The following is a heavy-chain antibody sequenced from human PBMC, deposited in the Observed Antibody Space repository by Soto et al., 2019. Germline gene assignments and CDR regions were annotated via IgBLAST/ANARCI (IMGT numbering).Heavy chain of an antibody. J-gene: IGHJ3*01. CDR2: MWYDGTNK. V-gene: IGHV3-33*01. D-gene: IGHD3-16*01. CDR1: GFTFRIYS. CDR3: ARDATFGTKGGSFDV. Sequence: GGSLRLSCAASGFTFRIYSMHWVRQSPGKGLEWVAVMWYDGTNKYYGESVKGRFTISRDNSENTLYLQMNSLRVEDTAVYYCARDATFGTKGGSFDVWGHGTLVTVSS.